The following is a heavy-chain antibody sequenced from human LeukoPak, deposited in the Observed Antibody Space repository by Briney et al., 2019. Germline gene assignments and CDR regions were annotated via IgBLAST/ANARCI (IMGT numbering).Heavy chain of an antibody. J-gene: IGHJ5*02. Sequence: SETLSLTCTVSGGSISSYYWSWIRQPAGKGLEWIGRIYTSGSTNYNPSLKSRVPMSVDTSKNQFSLKLSSVTAADTAVYYCARGVGEYCSSTSCYLHWFDPWGQGTLVTVSS. V-gene: IGHV4-4*07. D-gene: IGHD2-2*01. CDR2: IYTSGST. CDR3: ARGVGEYCSSTSCYLHWFDP. CDR1: GGSISSYY.